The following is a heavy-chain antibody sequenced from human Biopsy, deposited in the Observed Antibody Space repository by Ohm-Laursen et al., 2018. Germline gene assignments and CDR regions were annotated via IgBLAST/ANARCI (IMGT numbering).Heavy chain of an antibody. CDR3: AKGNHPTSFVELDY. V-gene: IGHV3-69-1*01. J-gene: IGHJ4*02. CDR1: GFTFSHYW. Sequence: SLRLSCAASGFTFSHYWMNWVRQAPGKGLEWVSNINSVGTIYYADSVRGRFTISRDNAKNSLYLQMNSLRVEDTAVYYCAKGNHPTSFVELDYWGQGTLVTVSS. D-gene: IGHD2-2*01. CDR2: INSVGTI.